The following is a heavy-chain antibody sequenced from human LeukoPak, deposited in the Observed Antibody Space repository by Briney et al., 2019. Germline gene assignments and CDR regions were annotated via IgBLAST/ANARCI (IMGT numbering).Heavy chain of an antibody. CDR1: GDTFSSYA. CDR3: APYGSGEKNWFDP. J-gene: IGHJ5*02. Sequence: SVKVSCKASGDTFSSYAISWVRQAPGQGLEWMGGIIPIFGTANYAQKFQGRVTITADESTSTAYMELSSLRSEDTAVYYCAPYGSGEKNWFDPWGQGTLVTVSS. CDR2: IIPIFGTA. V-gene: IGHV1-69*13. D-gene: IGHD3-10*01.